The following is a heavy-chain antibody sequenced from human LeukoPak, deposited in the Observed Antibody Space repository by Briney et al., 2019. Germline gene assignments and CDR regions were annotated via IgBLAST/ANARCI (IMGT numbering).Heavy chain of an antibody. V-gene: IGHV3-23*01. Sequence: PGGSLRLSCVASGFGFTTHDVGWGRQAPGKGPEWVSSISGSGTGTYYTDSVKGRFTISRDTSKNTLYMQMNNLRVEDTAVYYCVKGYHFDWWGQGTLVTVSS. D-gene: IGHD1-26*01. CDR2: ISGSGTGT. CDR1: GFGFTTHD. J-gene: IGHJ4*02. CDR3: VKGYHFDW.